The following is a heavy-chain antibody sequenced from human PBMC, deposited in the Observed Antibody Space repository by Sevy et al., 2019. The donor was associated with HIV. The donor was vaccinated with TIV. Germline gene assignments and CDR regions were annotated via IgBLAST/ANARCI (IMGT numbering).Heavy chain of an antibody. J-gene: IGHJ5*02. V-gene: IGHV3-33*01. D-gene: IGHD4-17*01. CDR3: ARDPRRGLTTVVTNWFDP. CDR1: GFTFSSYG. Sequence: GESLKISCAASGFTFSSYGMHWVRQAPGKGLEWVAVIWYDGSNKYYADSVKGRFTISRDNSKNTLYLQMNSLRAEDTAVYYCARDPRRGLTTVVTNWFDPWGQGTLVTVSS. CDR2: IWYDGSNK.